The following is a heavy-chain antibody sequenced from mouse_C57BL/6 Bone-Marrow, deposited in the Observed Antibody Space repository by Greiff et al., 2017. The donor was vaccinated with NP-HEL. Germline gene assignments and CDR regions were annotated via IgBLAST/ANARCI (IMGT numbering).Heavy chain of an antibody. CDR3: ARLGRKTGTWYFDV. J-gene: IGHJ1*03. CDR1: GYTFTSYW. CDR2: IYPGSGST. D-gene: IGHD4-1*01. V-gene: IGHV1-55*01. Sequence: QVQLQQPGAELVKPGASVKMSCKASGYTFTSYWITWVKQRPGQGLEWIGDIYPGSGSTNYNEKFKSKATLTVDTSSSTAYMQLSSLTSEDSAVYYCARLGRKTGTWYFDVWGTGTTVTVSS.